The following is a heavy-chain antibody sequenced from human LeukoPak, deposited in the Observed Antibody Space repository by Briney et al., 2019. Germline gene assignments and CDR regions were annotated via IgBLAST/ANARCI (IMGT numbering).Heavy chain of an antibody. D-gene: IGHD5-18*01. CDR2: ISFDGTIK. V-gene: IGHV3-30*18. Sequence: GRSLRLSCAASGFTFSSYGIHWVRQAPGKGLEWVAVISFDGTIKYYADSVKGRFTISRDNSKNTLYLQMNSLRAEDTAVYYCAKYRAREDTAMVNWGQGTLVTVSS. CDR3: AKYRAREDTAMVN. CDR1: GFTFSSYG. J-gene: IGHJ4*02.